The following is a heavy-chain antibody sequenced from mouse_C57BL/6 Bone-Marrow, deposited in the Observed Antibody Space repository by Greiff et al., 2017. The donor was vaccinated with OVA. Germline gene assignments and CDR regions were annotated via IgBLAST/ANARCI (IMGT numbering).Heavy chain of an antibody. Sequence: EVMLVESGGGLVKPGGSLKLSCAASVFTFSDYGMHWVRQPPEKGLEWVAYLSSGSSTIYYADTVKGRFTISRDNAKNTLFLQMTSLRSEDTAMYYCAGYGSSYVGYWGQGTTLTVSS. CDR3: AGYGSSYVGY. CDR1: VFTFSDYG. J-gene: IGHJ2*01. CDR2: LSSGSSTI. D-gene: IGHD1-1*01. V-gene: IGHV5-17*01.